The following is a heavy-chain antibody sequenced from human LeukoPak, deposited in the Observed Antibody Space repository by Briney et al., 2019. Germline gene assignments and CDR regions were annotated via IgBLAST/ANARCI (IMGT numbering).Heavy chain of an antibody. CDR3: ARLAYCSNDVCYSNYYYSMDV. D-gene: IGHD2-8*01. J-gene: IGHJ6*03. Sequence: GESLKISCKGSGYTFSSYWIGWVRQMPGKGLEWMGIIYPDDSDTRYSPSFQGQVTISADKSISTAYLQWSSLKASDTAMYYCARLAYCSNDVCYSNYYYSMDVWGKGTTVTASS. CDR1: GYTFSSYW. CDR2: IYPDDSDT. V-gene: IGHV5-51*01.